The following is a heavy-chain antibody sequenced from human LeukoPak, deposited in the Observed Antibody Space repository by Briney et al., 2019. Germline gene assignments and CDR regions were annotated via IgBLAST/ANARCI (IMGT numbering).Heavy chain of an antibody. CDR1: GGSISSYY. V-gene: IGHV4-59*01. D-gene: IGHD6-13*01. CDR3: ARGTPIYSSNWYDSTWFDP. Sequence: SETLSLTCTVSGGSISSYYWSWIRQPPGKGLEWGGYIYYSGSTNYNPSLKSRVTISVDTSKNQFSLKLSSLTAADTAVYYCARGTPIYSSNWYDSTWFDPWGQGTLVTVSS. J-gene: IGHJ5*02. CDR2: IYYSGST.